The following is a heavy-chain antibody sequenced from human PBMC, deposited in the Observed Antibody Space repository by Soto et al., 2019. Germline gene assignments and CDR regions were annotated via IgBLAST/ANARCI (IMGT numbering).Heavy chain of an antibody. D-gene: IGHD2-2*01. CDR3: ARLKEYCSSTSCSGAFDI. J-gene: IGHJ3*02. Sequence: QLQLQESGPGLVKPSETLSLTCTVSGGSISSSSYYWGWIRQPPGKGLEWIGSIYYSGSTYYNPSLKSGVTISVDTSKNQFSLKLSSVTAADTAVYYCARLKEYCSSTSCSGAFDIWGQGTMVTVSS. CDR2: IYYSGST. V-gene: IGHV4-39*01. CDR1: GGSISSSSYY.